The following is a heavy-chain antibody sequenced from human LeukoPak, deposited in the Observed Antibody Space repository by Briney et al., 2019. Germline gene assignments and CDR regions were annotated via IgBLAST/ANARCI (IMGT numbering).Heavy chain of an antibody. Sequence: PGGSLRLSCAASGFAFSDYYMSWVRQAPGKGLEWVSYISTSGSTIYYADSVKGRFTISRDNGKKSLYLQMNSLRAEDTAVYYCAKWIDDKGYDSGFDYWGQGTLVTVSS. CDR1: GFAFSDYY. J-gene: IGHJ4*02. CDR2: ISTSGSTI. D-gene: IGHD3-22*01. V-gene: IGHV3-11*04. CDR3: AKWIDDKGYDSGFDY.